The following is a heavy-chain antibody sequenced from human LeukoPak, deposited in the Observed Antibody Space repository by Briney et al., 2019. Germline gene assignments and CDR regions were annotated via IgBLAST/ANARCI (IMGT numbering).Heavy chain of an antibody. V-gene: IGHV1-69*01. CDR1: GGTFSSYA. CDR3: ASYSSSSSLPDY. D-gene: IGHD6-6*01. J-gene: IGHJ4*02. CDR2: IIPIFGTA. Sequence: SVKVSCKASGGTFSSYAISWVRQAPGQGLEWMGGIIPIFGTANYAQKFQGRVTITADESTSTAYMELSRLKSDDTAVYYCASYSSSSSLPDYWGQGTLVTVSS.